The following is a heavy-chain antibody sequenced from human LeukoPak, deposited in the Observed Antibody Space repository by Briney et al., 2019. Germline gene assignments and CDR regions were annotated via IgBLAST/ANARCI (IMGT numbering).Heavy chain of an antibody. V-gene: IGHV3-33*01. CDR1: GFTFSSYG. J-gene: IGHJ4*02. CDR2: IWYDGSNK. D-gene: IGHD3-22*01. CDR3: ARDLYYYDSSGYYW. Sequence: GGSLRLSCAASGFTFSSYGMHWVRQAPVKGLEWVAVIWYDGSNKYYADSVKGRFTISRDNSKNTLYLQMNSPRAEDTAVYYCARDLYYYDSSGYYWWGQGTLVTVSS.